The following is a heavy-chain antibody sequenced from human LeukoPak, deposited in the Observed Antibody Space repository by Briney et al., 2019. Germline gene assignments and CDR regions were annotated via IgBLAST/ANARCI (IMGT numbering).Heavy chain of an antibody. CDR3: ARDTDYGGNMDY. J-gene: IGHJ4*02. CDR1: GFTFSSYA. V-gene: IGHV3-30-3*01. Sequence: PGGSLRLSCAASGFTFSSYAMHWVRQAPGKGLEWVAVLSYDGSNKYYADSVKGRFTISRDNSKNTLYLQMNSLRAEDTAVYYCARDTDYGGNMDYWGQGTLVTVSS. D-gene: IGHD4-23*01. CDR2: LSYDGSNK.